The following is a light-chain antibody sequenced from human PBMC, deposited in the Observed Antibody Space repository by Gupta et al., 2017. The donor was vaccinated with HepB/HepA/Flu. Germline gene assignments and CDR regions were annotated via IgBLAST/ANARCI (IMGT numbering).Light chain of an antibody. CDR2: RNN. V-gene: IGLV1-47*01. CDR1: SSNIGSNY. CDR3: AAWDDSLSGQVV. Sequence: QSVLTQPPSASGTPGQGVTIPCSGSSSNIGSNYVYWYQQLPGTAPKLLIYRNNQRPSGVPDRFSGSKSGTSASLAISGLRSEDEADYYCAAWDDSLSGQVVFGGGTKLTVL. J-gene: IGLJ2*01.